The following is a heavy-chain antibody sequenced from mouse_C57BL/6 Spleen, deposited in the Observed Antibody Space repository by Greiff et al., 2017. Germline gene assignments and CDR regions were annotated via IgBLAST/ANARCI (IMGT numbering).Heavy chain of an antibody. CDR1: GYTFTSYW. D-gene: IGHD4-1*01. V-gene: IGHV1-55*01. CDR3: ARSGPYYFDY. J-gene: IGHJ2*01. CDR2: IYPGSGST. Sequence: QVQLQQPGAELVKPGASVKMSCKASGYTFTSYWITWVKQRPGQGLEWIGDIYPGSGSTNYNEKFKSKATLTVNKSSSTAYMELRSLTSEDSAVYYCARSGPYYFDYWGQGTTLTVSS.